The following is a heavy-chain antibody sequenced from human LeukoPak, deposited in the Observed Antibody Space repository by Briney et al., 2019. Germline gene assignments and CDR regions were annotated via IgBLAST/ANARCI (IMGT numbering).Heavy chain of an antibody. CDR3: AKDVVSGWYWGYFDY. J-gene: IGHJ4*02. Sequence: GGSLRLSCAASGFTFSSYGMHWVRQAPGKGLEWVAVISYDGSNKYYADSVKGRLTISRDNSKNTLYLQMNSLRAEDTAVYYCAKDVVSGWYWGYFDYWSQGTLVTVSS. V-gene: IGHV3-30*18. CDR1: GFTFSSYG. D-gene: IGHD6-19*01. CDR2: ISYDGSNK.